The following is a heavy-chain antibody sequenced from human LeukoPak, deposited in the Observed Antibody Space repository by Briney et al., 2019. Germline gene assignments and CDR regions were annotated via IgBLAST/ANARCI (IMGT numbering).Heavy chain of an antibody. V-gene: IGHV4-39*07. Sequence: SETLSLTCIVSGGSISSSRDYWAWIRQPPGKGLEWIANIYYSGSTYYNPSLKSRVTISVDTSKNQFSLRLSSVTAADTAVYYCARSSRSWSTFDNWGQGTLVTVSS. D-gene: IGHD2-2*01. CDR1: GGSISSSRDY. CDR2: IYYSGST. CDR3: ARSSRSWSTFDN. J-gene: IGHJ4*02.